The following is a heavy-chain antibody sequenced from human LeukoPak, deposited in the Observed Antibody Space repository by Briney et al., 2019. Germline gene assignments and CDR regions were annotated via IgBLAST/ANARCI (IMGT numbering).Heavy chain of an antibody. J-gene: IGHJ3*02. Sequence: GGSLRLSCAASGFTFSSYAMSWVRQAPGKGLEWVSAISGSGGSTYYADSVKGRFTISRDNSKNTLYLQMNSLRAEDTAVYHCAKDLFQGPSRYYDFWSGYYGTQDAFDIWGQGTMVTVSS. V-gene: IGHV3-23*01. CDR1: GFTFSSYA. CDR3: AKDLFQGPSRYYDFWSGYYGTQDAFDI. CDR2: ISGSGGST. D-gene: IGHD3-3*01.